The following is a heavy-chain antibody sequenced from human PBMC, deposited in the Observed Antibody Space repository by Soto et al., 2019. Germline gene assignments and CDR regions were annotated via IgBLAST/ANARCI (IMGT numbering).Heavy chain of an antibody. D-gene: IGHD1-1*01. Sequence: GGSLRLSCAASGFTFSSYSMNWVRQAPGKGLEWVSYISSSSSTIYYADSVKGRFTISRDNAKNSLYLQMNSLRAEDTAVYYCARYIRNWNRTRNWFDPWGQGTLVTVSS. CDR1: GFTFSSYS. J-gene: IGHJ5*02. CDR3: ARYIRNWNRTRNWFDP. CDR2: ISSSSSTI. V-gene: IGHV3-48*01.